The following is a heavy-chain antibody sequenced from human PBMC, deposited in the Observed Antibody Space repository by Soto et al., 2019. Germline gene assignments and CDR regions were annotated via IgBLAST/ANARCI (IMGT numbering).Heavy chain of an antibody. CDR1: GGSISSYY. Sequence: QVQLQESGPGLVKPSETLSLTCTVSGGSISSYYWRWIRQPPGKGLEWIGYIYYSGSTNYNPSLKSRVTISVDTSKKQFSLKLSSVTAADTAVYYCARVWGGAFDFWGQGTMVTVSS. CDR3: ARVWGGAFDF. V-gene: IGHV4-59*01. D-gene: IGHD3-10*01. CDR2: IYYSGST. J-gene: IGHJ3*01.